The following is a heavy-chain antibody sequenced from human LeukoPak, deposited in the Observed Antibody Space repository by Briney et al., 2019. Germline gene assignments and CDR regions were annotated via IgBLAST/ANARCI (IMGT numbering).Heavy chain of an antibody. J-gene: IGHJ4*02. CDR1: GGSTSSYY. CDR3: ARELSYGYYFDY. D-gene: IGHD5-18*01. Sequence: SETLSLTCTVSGGSTSSYYWSWIRQPPGKGLEWIGYIYYSGSTNYNPSLKSRVTISVNTSKNQFSLKLSSVTAADTAVYYCARELSYGYYFDYWGQGTLVTVSS. V-gene: IGHV4-59*01. CDR2: IYYSGST.